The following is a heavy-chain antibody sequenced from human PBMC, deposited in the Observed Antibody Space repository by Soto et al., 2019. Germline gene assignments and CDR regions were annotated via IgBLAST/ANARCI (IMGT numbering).Heavy chain of an antibody. CDR3: ARVKYSGGIFDY. D-gene: IGHD5-12*01. CDR2: INAGNGNT. J-gene: IGHJ4*02. V-gene: IGHV1-3*01. CDR1: GYTFTSYA. Sequence: ASVKVSCKASGYTFTSYAMHWVRQAPGQRLEWMGWINAGNGNTKYSQKFQGRVTITRDTSASTAYMELGSLRSEDTAVYYCARVKYSGGIFDYWGQGTLVTVSS.